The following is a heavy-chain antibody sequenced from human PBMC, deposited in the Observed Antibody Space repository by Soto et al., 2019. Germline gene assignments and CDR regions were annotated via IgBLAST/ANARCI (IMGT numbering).Heavy chain of an antibody. CDR1: GFTFTSSA. J-gene: IGHJ4*02. CDR2: IVVGSGNT. D-gene: IGHD3-10*01. V-gene: IGHV1-58*01. CDR3: VAPSAAYYYGSGSLY. Sequence: ASVKVSCKASGFTFTSSAVQWVRQARGQRLEWIGWIVVGSGNTNYAQKFQERVTITRDMSTSTAYMELSSLRSEDTAVYYCVAPSAAYYYGSGSLYWGQGTLVTVSS.